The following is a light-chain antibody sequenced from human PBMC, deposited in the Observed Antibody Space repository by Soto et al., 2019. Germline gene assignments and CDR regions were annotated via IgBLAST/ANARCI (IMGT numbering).Light chain of an antibody. Sequence: QSALTQPGSVAGSPGHSVTISCTGTSSDVGGYYFVSWFQQHPGKAPKLIISDVTKRPSGVPDRFSGSKSGSTASLTISGVQDEDEAEYYYCSYAGGYATVAFGGGTKLTVL. CDR1: SSDVGGYYF. CDR3: CSYAGGYATVA. CDR2: DVT. J-gene: IGLJ2*01. V-gene: IGLV2-11*01.